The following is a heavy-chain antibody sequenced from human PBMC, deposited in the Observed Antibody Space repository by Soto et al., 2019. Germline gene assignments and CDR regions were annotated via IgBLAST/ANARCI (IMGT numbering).Heavy chain of an antibody. Sequence: GGSLRLSCAASGFTFSSYAVSWVRQAPGKGPEWISSISGSGYTIYYADSVKGRFTISRDNSKNTLYLQMSSLRAEDTAVYYCAKVFYYYDSSGYYYFDYWGQGPRVTVSS. J-gene: IGHJ4*02. D-gene: IGHD3-22*01. CDR1: GFTFSSYA. V-gene: IGHV3-23*01. CDR3: AKVFYYYDSSGYYYFDY. CDR2: ISGSGYTI.